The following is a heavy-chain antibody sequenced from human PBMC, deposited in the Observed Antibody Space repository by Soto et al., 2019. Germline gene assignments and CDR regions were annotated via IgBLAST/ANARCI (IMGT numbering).Heavy chain of an antibody. J-gene: IGHJ4*02. CDR2: VRTKINDYAT. V-gene: IGHV3-73*01. CDR3: TSPDYRGDSGDF. CDR1: GLTFSVSV. Sequence: EVQLVESGGGLVRPGGSLTLSCSVSGLTFSVSVIHWVRQPPGKGLEWVGRVRTKINDYATSYSESVKGRFTISRDDSKNTAGLQMTSLTTEDTAVYSCTSPDYRGDSGDFRGRGALVTVSS. D-gene: IGHD2-21*02.